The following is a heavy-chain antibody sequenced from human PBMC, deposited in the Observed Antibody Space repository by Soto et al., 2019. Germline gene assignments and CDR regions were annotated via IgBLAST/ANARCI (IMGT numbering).Heavy chain of an antibody. D-gene: IGHD6-6*01. CDR3: ATKPYSSSSWIDYYYYYGMDV. CDR2: IYYSGST. CDR1: GGSISSSSYY. V-gene: IGHV4-39*01. J-gene: IGHJ6*02. Sequence: QLQLQESGPGLVKPSETLSLTCTVSGGSISSSSYYWGWIRQPPEKGLEWIGSIYYSGSTYYNPSLKSRVTISVDTSKNQFSLKLSSVTAADTAVYYCATKPYSSSSWIDYYYYYGMDVWGQGTTVTVSS.